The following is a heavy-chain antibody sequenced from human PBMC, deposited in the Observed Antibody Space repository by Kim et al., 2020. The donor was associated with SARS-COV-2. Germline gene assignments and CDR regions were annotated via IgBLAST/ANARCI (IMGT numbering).Heavy chain of an antibody. CDR1: GFTFSTYA. J-gene: IGHJ4*02. D-gene: IGHD6-13*01. CDR2: IGGSDNST. CDR3: AKHKYPGISPASTSDV. Sequence: GGSLRLSCAASGFTFSTYAMNWVRQAPGKGLEWVSTIGGSDNSTYYADSVKGRFTISRDNSKNTLYLQVNSLRTEDTAIYYCAKHKYPGISPASTSDVWGQGTLVTVSS. V-gene: IGHV3-23*01.